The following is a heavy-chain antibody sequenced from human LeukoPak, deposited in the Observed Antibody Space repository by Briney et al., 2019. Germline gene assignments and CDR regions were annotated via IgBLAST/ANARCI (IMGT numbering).Heavy chain of an antibody. J-gene: IGHJ6*03. D-gene: IGHD6-13*01. Sequence: QSGGSLRLSCAASGFTVSSNYMSWVRQAPGKGLEWVSVIYSGGSTYYADSVKGRFTISRDNSKNTLYLQMNSLRAEDTAVYYCARPGYSSSWYGTYYYYYMDVWGKGTTVTVSS. CDR1: GFTVSSNY. CDR2: IYSGGST. CDR3: ARPGYSSSWYGTYYYYYMDV. V-gene: IGHV3-66*01.